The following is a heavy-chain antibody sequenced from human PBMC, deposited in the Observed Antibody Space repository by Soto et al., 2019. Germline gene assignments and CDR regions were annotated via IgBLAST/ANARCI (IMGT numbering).Heavy chain of an antibody. CDR3: AKGRYCTSTTCSPPEF. CDR2: VSTSGGDT. J-gene: IGHJ1*01. D-gene: IGHD2-2*01. CDR1: GFTFSNYA. V-gene: IGHV3-23*01. Sequence: GGSLRLSCAASGFTFSNYAMSWVRQAPGKGLDWVSAVSTSGGDTFYADSVKGRFTVSRDNFQNTLYLQLDSLRAEDTAIYYCAKGRYCTSTTCSPPEFWGQGTLDTVSS.